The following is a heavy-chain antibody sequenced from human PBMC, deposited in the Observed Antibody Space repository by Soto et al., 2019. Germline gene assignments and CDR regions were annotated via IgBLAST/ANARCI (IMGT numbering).Heavy chain of an antibody. D-gene: IGHD6-19*01. J-gene: IGHJ4*02. CDR3: ARDVIGSGWPY. Sequence: VSLRLSCAASGFTFSSYWVSWVRQAPGKGLEWVANIKQDGSEKYYVDSVKGRFTISRDNAKNSLYLQMNSLRAEDTAVYYCARDVIGSGWPYWGQGTLVTVSS. CDR1: GFTFSSYW. V-gene: IGHV3-7*03. CDR2: IKQDGSEK.